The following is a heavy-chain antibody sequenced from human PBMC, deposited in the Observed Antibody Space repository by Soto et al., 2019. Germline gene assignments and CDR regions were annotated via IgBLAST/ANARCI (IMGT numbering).Heavy chain of an antibody. V-gene: IGHV4-4*02. CDR2: IYRTGST. Sequence: QVQLQESGPGLVKPSGTLSLTCAVSGGSFPSNNCWPWVRQPPGQGLEWIGEIYRTGSTNYNPSLKSRVTISLDKSENQFSLKVTSLTAADTAVYYCASRDPGTSVDYWGQGTLVTVSS. CDR3: ASRDPGTSVDY. J-gene: IGHJ4*02. D-gene: IGHD1-7*01. CDR1: GGSFPSNNC.